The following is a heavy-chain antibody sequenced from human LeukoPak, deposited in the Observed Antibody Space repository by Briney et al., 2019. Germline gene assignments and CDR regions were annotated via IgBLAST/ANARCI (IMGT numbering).Heavy chain of an antibody. V-gene: IGHV4-38-2*02. D-gene: IGHD2-21*01. J-gene: IGHJ4*02. CDR2: IYHSGST. CDR1: GYSISSGYY. CDR3: ASRIRRYYFDY. Sequence: SETLSLTCTVSGYSISSGYYWGWIRQPPGKGLEWIGSIYHSGSTYYNPSLKSRVTISVDTSKNQFSLKLSSVTAADTAVYYCASRIRRYYFDYWGQGTLVTVSS.